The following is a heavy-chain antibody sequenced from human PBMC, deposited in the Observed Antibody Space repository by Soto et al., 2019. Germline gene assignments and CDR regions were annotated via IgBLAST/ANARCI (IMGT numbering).Heavy chain of an antibody. CDR2: IYYTGST. Sequence: QVQLQESGPGLVKPSETLSLTCTVSGGSITSYYWSWIRQPPGKGLEWLGYIYYTGSTNYNPSLKIRVTISPATSKNHFPLKLSSVTAAYTAVYYCARHAYGSLFYYGMNVWGQGTTVTVSS. J-gene: IGHJ6*02. CDR3: ARHAYGSLFYYGMNV. CDR1: GGSITSYY. D-gene: IGHD3-10*01. V-gene: IGHV4-59*08.